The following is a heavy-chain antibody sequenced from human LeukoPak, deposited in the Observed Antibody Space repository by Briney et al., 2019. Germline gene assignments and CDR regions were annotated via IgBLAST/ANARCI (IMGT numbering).Heavy chain of an antibody. J-gene: IGHJ4*02. D-gene: IGHD6-19*01. V-gene: IGHV3-30-3*02. Sequence: PGRSLRLSCAASGFTFSSYAMHWVRQAPGKGLELVAIISYDGSNKYYADSVKGRFTISRNNSKNTLYLKMNSLRAEDTAVYYCAKRLSYNSGWVYWGQGTLVTVSS. CDR3: AKRLSYNSGWVY. CDR2: ISYDGSNK. CDR1: GFTFSSYA.